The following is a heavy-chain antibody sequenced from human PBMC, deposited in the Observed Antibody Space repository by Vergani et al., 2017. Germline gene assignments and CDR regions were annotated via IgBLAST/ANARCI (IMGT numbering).Heavy chain of an antibody. D-gene: IGHD4-23*01. CDR2: IYHSGST. CDR1: GGSISSSNW. V-gene: IGHV4-4*02. CDR3: ARDLPDYGGNSGLFDY. Sequence: QVQLQESGPGLVKPSGTLSLTCAVSGGSISSSNWWSWVRQPPGKGLEWIGEIYHSGSTNYNPSLKSRVTISVDTSKNQFSLKLSSVTAADTAVYYCARDLPDYGGNSGLFDYWGQGTLVTVSS. J-gene: IGHJ4*02.